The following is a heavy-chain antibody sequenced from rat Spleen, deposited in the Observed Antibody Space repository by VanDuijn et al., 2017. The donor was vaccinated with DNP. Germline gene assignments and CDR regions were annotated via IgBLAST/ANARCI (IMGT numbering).Heavy chain of an antibody. CDR3: ARASIIRLFAY. Sequence: EVSLVESGGGLVQPGRSLKLSCAASGFSFHDSWMGWVRQAPGKGLEWIGEISPDGTTTTYISSLKDKITISRDNAQNILYLQMSKLGSEDTAIYCCARASIIRLFAYWSQGVTVTVSA. D-gene: IGHD1-5*01. CDR2: ISPDGTTT. CDR1: GFSFHDSW. V-gene: IGHV4-2*01. J-gene: IGHJ2*01.